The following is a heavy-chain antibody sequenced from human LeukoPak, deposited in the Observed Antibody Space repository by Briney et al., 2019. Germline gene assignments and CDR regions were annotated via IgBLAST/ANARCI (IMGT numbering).Heavy chain of an antibody. CDR1: GFTFSSYW. CDR3: ARSNYYDISGYYYEFDY. Sequence: GGSLRLSCAASGFTFSSYWMSWVRQAPGKGLEWVANVKQDGSEKYYVDSVKGRFTISRDNAKNSLYLQMNSLRAEDTAVYYCARSNYYDISGYYYEFDYWGQGTLVTVSS. J-gene: IGHJ4*02. D-gene: IGHD3-22*01. CDR2: VKQDGSEK. V-gene: IGHV3-7*01.